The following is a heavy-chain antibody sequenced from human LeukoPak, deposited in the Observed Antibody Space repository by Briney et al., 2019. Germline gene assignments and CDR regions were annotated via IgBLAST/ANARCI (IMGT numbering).Heavy chain of an antibody. V-gene: IGHV3-9*01. CDR2: ISWNSGSI. D-gene: IGHD2-2*01. CDR3: ARGCSSTSCPHDY. Sequence: PGGSLRLSCAASGFTFDDYAMHWVRQAPGKGLEWVSGISWNSGSIGYADSVKGRFTISRDNAKNSLYLQMNSLRAEDTALYYCARGCSSTSCPHDYWGQGTLVTVSS. CDR1: GFTFDDYA. J-gene: IGHJ4*02.